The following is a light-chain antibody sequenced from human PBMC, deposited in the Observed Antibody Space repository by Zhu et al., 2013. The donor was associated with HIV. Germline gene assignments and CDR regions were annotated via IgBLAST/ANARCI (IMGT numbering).Light chain of an antibody. V-gene: IGLV3-21*02. Sequence: YVLTQPPSLSVAPGEAATISCGGNILRTNAVHWYQQKPRQAPVLVVSDNYGRPSGITERFSGSKSGNTATLIISRVEAGDEAEYYCQVWAGTTDQYVFGPGTKVTVL. CDR3: QVWAGTTDQYV. J-gene: IGLJ1*01. CDR1: ILRTNA. CDR2: DNY.